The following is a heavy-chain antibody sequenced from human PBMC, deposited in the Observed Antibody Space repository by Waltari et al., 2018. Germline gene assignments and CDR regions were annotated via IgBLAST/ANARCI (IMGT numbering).Heavy chain of an antibody. Sequence: EVQLVESGGALVQPGGSLRLSCAASGLTFSSNWMSWVRQAPGKGLEWVANIKQDGREKYYGDSVEGRFTISRDNAKSSLYLQINSLRAEDTAVYYCARSSRRSSWYGNFDYWGQGTLVTVSS. V-gene: IGHV3-7*01. CDR2: IKQDGREK. CDR3: ARSSRRSSWYGNFDY. J-gene: IGHJ4*02. CDR1: GLTFSSNW. D-gene: IGHD6-13*01.